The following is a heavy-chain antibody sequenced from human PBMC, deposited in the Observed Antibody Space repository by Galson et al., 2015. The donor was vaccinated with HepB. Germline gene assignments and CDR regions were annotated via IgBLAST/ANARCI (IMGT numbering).Heavy chain of an antibody. CDR2: INSDGSVT. Sequence: SLRLSCAASGFTFSSYWMHWVRQAPGKGLMWVSRINSDGSVTSYAESVKGRFTISRDNAKNTLYLQMNSLRVEDTAVYYCVRDFHGYSDCWGQGTLVTVSS. CDR1: GFTFSSYW. V-gene: IGHV3-74*01. CDR3: VRDFHGYSDC. J-gene: IGHJ4*02. D-gene: IGHD2-21*01.